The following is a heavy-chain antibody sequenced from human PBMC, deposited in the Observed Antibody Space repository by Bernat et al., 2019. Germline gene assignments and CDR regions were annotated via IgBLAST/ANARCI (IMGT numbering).Heavy chain of an antibody. D-gene: IGHD6-19*01. Sequence: EVQLVESGGGLVQPGGSLRLSCAASGFTFDDYAMHWVRQAPGKGLEWVSLISGDGGSTYYADSVKGRFTISRDNNKNSLYLQMNSLRTEDTALYYCARIQGLMAGIPNHDAFDIWGQGTMVTVSS. CDR1: GFTFDDYA. CDR2: ISGDGGST. CDR3: ARIQGLMAGIPNHDAFDI. J-gene: IGHJ3*02. V-gene: IGHV3-43*02.